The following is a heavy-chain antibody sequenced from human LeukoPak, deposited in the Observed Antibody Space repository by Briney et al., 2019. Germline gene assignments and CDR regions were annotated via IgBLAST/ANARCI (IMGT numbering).Heavy chain of an antibody. J-gene: IGHJ5*02. CDR3: ARGVKFRAANWFDL. V-gene: IGHV1-18*01. Sequence: ASVKVSCKASGYTFTSYGITWVRQAPGQGLEWMGWISGYSGNTNYAQKLQGRVTMTTDTSTSTVYMELRSLGSDDTAVYYCARGVKFRAANWFDLWGQGTLVTVSS. CDR1: GYTFTSYG. D-gene: IGHD6-25*01. CDR2: ISGYSGNT.